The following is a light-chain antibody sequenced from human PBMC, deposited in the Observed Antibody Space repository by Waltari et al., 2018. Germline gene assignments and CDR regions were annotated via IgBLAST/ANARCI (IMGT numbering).Light chain of an antibody. Sequence: DIVLSQSPATLSLSPGERATLSCRASQSVSRYLAWYQQKPGQAPRLLFYDASNRATGIPVRFSGSGSGTDFTLTISSLGPEDFAVYYCLQHSNWPRFTFGPGTKVDIK. V-gene: IGKV3-11*01. CDR2: DAS. J-gene: IGKJ3*01. CDR1: QSVSRY. CDR3: LQHSNWPRFT.